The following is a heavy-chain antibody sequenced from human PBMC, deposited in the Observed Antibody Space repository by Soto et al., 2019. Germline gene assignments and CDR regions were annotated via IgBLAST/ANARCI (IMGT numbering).Heavy chain of an antibody. V-gene: IGHV3-23*01. CDR1: GFTFSTYG. Sequence: EVQLLESGGGLVQPGGSLRLSCAASGFTFSTYGMRWVRQAPGKGLEWVSAINTSGGRTYYADSVKGRFTISRDISKHTIYLQMNSMRAEDTAVYFCAMAPEYCSSTSCYFDYYLDVWGKGTRVTVSS. D-gene: IGHD2-2*01. CDR3: AMAPEYCSSTSCYFDYYLDV. J-gene: IGHJ6*03. CDR2: INTSGGRT.